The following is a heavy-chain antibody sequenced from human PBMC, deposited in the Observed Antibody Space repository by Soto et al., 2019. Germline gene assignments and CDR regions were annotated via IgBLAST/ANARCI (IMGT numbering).Heavy chain of an antibody. Sequence: SETLSLTCSVSGGSISSSSYLWGWIRQPPGKELEWIGSIYYSGSNYYNPSLKSRVTISVDTSKNQFSLKLCSVTAADTAVYYCARHSSPDYLVNWFDPWGQGTLVTVSS. CDR1: GGSISSSSYL. CDR3: ARHSSPDYLVNWFDP. CDR2: IYYSGSN. V-gene: IGHV4-39*01. J-gene: IGHJ5*02. D-gene: IGHD4-17*01.